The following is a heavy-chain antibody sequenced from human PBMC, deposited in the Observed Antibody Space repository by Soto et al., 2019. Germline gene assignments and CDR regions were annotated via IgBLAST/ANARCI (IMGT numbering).Heavy chain of an antibody. CDR2: INHSGST. D-gene: IGHD3-9*01. V-gene: IGHV4-34*01. CDR3: ARLEGLATISYYSDF. J-gene: IGHJ4*02. Sequence: SETLSLTCAVYGGSFSGYYWSWIRQPPGKGLEWIGEINHSGSTNYNPSLKSRVTISVDTSKNQFSLKLSSVTAADTAVYYCARLEGLATISYYSDFWGQGSLVTVSS. CDR1: GGSFSGYY.